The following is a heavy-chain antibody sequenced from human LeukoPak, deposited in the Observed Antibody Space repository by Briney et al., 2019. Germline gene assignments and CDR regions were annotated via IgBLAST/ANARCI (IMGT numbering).Heavy chain of an antibody. J-gene: IGHJ4*02. V-gene: IGHV3-33*06. CDR1: GFTCSSYG. D-gene: IGHD3-9*01. CDR2: IWYDESNK. CDR3: AKDLMDYDILTGYYDY. Sequence: PGGSLRLSCAASGFTCSSYGMHWVRQAPGKGLEWVAVIWYDESNKYYADSVKGRFTISRDNSKNTLYLQMNSLRAEDTAVYYCAKDLMDYDILTGYYDYWGQGTLVTVSS.